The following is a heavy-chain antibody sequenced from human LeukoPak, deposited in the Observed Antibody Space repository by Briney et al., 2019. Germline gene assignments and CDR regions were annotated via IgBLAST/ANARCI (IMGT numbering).Heavy chain of an antibody. Sequence: ASVKVSCKASGYTFTSYYMHWVRQAPGQGLEWMGIINPSGGSTSYAQKFQGRVTITRNTSISTAYMELSSLRSEDTAVYYCARRSGITARPTFDYWGQGTLVTVSS. D-gene: IGHD6-6*01. J-gene: IGHJ4*02. V-gene: IGHV1-46*01. CDR3: ARRSGITARPTFDY. CDR1: GYTFTSYY. CDR2: INPSGGST.